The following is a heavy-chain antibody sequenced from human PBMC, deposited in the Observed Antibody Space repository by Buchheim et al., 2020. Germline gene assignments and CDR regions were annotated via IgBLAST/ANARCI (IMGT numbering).Heavy chain of an antibody. V-gene: IGHV3-48*03. CDR2: ISSSGSTI. CDR3: ARAPYCSSTSCYYYGMDV. CDR1: GFTFSSYE. Sequence: EVQLVESGGGLVQPGGSLRLSCAASGFTFSSYEMNWVRQAPGKGLEWVSYISSSGSTIYYADSVKGRFTISRDNAKNSLYLQMNSLRAEDTAVYYCARAPYCSSTSCYYYGMDVWGQGTT. D-gene: IGHD2-2*01. J-gene: IGHJ6*02.